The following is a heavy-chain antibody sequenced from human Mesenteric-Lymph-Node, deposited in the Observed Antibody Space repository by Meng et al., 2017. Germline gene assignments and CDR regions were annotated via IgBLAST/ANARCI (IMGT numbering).Heavy chain of an antibody. J-gene: IGHJ4*02. CDR1: GFTFSSYG. CDR3: ARWSTSSGWYWQFDY. CDR2: IKQDGSEK. V-gene: IGHV3-7*01. Sequence: GGSLRLSCAASGFTFSSYGMHWVRQAPGKGLEWVANIKQDGSEKYYVDSVKGRFTISRDNAKNSLYLQMNSLRAEDTAVYYCARWSTSSGWYWQFDYWGQGTLVTVSS. D-gene: IGHD6-19*01.